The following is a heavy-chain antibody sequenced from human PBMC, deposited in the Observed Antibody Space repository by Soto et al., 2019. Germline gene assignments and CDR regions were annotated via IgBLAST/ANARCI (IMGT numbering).Heavy chain of an antibody. Sequence: APVKVSCKVSGSPFTGYYMHCVRQAPGQGLEWMGWINPNSGGTNYAQKFQGWVTMTRDTSISTAYMELSRLRSDDTAVYYCARRLSDSSVLDWGKATQGIDSS. CDR3: ARRLSDSSVLD. V-gene: IGHV1-2*04. CDR2: INPNSGGT. CDR1: GSPFTGYY. D-gene: IGHD3-22*01. J-gene: IGHJ4*01.